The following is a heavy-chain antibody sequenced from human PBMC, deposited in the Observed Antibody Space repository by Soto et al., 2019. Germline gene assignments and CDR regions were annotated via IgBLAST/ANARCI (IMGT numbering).Heavy chain of an antibody. J-gene: IGHJ2*01. CDR3: ATGIVVAQGYWFFDL. Sequence: GGSLRLSCAASGFTFRSDGMSWVRQPPGKGLEWVSGFSGSDGHTYYADSVIARFTISSDNSKRTLLLQMNSLRAEDTAIYYCATGIVVAQGYWFFDLWGRGTLVTVSS. CDR2: FSGSDGHT. V-gene: IGHV3-23*01. D-gene: IGHD3-22*01. CDR1: GFTFRSDG.